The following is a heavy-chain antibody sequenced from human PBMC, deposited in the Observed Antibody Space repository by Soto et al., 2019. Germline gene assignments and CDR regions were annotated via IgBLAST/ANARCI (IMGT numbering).Heavy chain of an antibody. D-gene: IGHD2-21*02. CDR3: VCFECGRTAVVTAMEANGY. J-gene: IGHJ4*02. Sequence: GFLLLSGAASGFTFSNYWMHWVRQGAGKGLVWVSRVNSDESSTSYADSVKGRFTISRDNAKNTLYLQMSSLRFEDTALYYCVCFECGRTAVVTAMEANGYWGQGTLVTVSS. V-gene: IGHV3-74*01. CDR1: GFTFSNYW. CDR2: VNSDESST.